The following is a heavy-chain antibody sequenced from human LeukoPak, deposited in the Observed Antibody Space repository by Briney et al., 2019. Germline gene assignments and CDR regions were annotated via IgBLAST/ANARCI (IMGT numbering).Heavy chain of an antibody. D-gene: IGHD6-13*01. CDR1: GGSISSGGYY. Sequence: SQTLSLASTLSGGSISSGGYYWSWIRQHPGKGLEWIGYIYYSGSTYYNPSLKSRVTISVDTSKNQFSLKLSSVTAADTAVYYCARVVEDSSSWYGGWFDYWGQGTLVTVSS. J-gene: IGHJ4*02. V-gene: IGHV4-31*03. CDR2: IYYSGST. CDR3: ARVVEDSSSWYGGWFDY.